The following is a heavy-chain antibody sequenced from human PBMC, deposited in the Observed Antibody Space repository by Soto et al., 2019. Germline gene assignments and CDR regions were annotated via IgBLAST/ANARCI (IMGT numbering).Heavy chain of an antibody. V-gene: IGHV1-69*01. CDR1: GGTFNSYV. CDR3: AGTHFDTSGYYPSALEY. CDR2: IIPFFGTA. D-gene: IGHD3-22*01. Sequence: QVQLVQSGAEVKKPGSSVKVSCKASGGTFNSYVINWVRQAPGQGLEWMGGIIPFFGTAEYAQKFQGRVTITADEAANTAYMELSSLKPGDTAVYYCAGTHFDTSGYYPSALEYWGQGTQVSVSS. J-gene: IGHJ4*02.